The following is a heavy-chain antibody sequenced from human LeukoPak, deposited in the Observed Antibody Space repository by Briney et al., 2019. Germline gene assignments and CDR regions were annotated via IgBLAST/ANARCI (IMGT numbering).Heavy chain of an antibody. D-gene: IGHD1-26*01. CDR1: EFTFSNYW. CDR3: VRDGVGAPPFDY. V-gene: IGHV3-7*03. J-gene: IGHJ4*02. CDR2: IKQDGSEM. Sequence: GGSLRLSCAASEFTFSNYWMTWVRQAPGKGLEWVANIKQDGSEMYYVDSVKGRFTISRDNAKNSLYLQMNSLRAEDTAVYYCVRDGVGAPPFDYWGQGALVTVSS.